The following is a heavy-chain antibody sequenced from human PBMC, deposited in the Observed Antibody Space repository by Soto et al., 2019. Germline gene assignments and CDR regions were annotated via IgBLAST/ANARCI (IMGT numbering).Heavy chain of an antibody. CDR1: GGSFSGYY. CDR2: INHSGST. V-gene: IGHV4-34*01. D-gene: IGHD6-19*01. J-gene: IGHJ5*02. CDR3: ARKTIAVAGTDWFDP. Sequence: SQILSLTCAVCGGSFSGYYWSWIRQPPGKGLEWIGEINHSGSTNYNPSLKSRVTISVDTSKNQFSLKLSSVTAADTAVYYCARKTIAVAGTDWFDPWGQGTLVTVSS.